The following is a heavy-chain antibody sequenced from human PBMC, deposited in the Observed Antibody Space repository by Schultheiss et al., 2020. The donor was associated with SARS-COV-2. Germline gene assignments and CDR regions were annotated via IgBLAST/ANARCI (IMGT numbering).Heavy chain of an antibody. Sequence: SETLSLTCTVSGGSISSYYWGWIRQPPGKGLEWIGSIYHSGSTNYNPSLKSRVTISVDTSKNQFSLKLSSVTAEDTAVYYCARDGIAVAGTSDAFDIWGQGTMVTVSS. D-gene: IGHD6-19*01. CDR2: IYHSGST. CDR1: GGSISSYY. V-gene: IGHV4-59*12. CDR3: ARDGIAVAGTSDAFDI. J-gene: IGHJ3*02.